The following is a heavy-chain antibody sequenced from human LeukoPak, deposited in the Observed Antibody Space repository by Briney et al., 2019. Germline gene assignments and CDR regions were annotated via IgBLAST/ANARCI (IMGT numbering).Heavy chain of an antibody. D-gene: IGHD1-26*01. V-gene: IGHV5-51*01. J-gene: IGHJ3*01. Sequence: GESLKTSCKVSGYSFTSYCIGWARQMPGKGLEWMGIIYPGDSGPTYSPSFQGQVTISVDKSINTAYLQWSSLQASDTAMYYCGMSGDRVPLQDDVFDVWGQGTMVTVST. CDR3: GMSGDRVPLQDDVFDV. CDR2: IYPGDSGP. CDR1: GYSFTSYC.